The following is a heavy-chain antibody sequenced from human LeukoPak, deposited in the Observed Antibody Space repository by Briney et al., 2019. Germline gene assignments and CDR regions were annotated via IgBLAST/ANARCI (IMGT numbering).Heavy chain of an antibody. J-gene: IGHJ4*02. CDR1: GFTVSSNY. Sequence: GSLRLSCAASGFTVSSNYMNWVRQAPGKGLEWVSGIYTGGNTDYADSVKGRFTISRDISKNTLYLQMNSLRAEDTAVYYCARGGSNWYLFDCWGQGTLVTVSS. CDR3: ARGGSNWYLFDC. CDR2: IYTGGNT. D-gene: IGHD6-13*01. V-gene: IGHV3-66*01.